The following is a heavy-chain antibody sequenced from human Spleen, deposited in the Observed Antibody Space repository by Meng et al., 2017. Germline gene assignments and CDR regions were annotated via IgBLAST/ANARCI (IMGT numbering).Heavy chain of an antibody. V-gene: IGHV4-31*01. CDR2: IYYSGST. Sequence: QVQLQESGPGLVKPSQTLSLTCTVSGGSISSGGYYWSWIRQHPGKGLEWIGYIYYSGSTYYNPSLKSLVTISVDTSKNQFSLKLSSVTAADTAVYYCATSSSWENWYFDLWGRGTLVTVSS. CDR3: ATSSSWENWYFDL. J-gene: IGHJ2*01. CDR1: GGSISSGGYY. D-gene: IGHD6-13*01.